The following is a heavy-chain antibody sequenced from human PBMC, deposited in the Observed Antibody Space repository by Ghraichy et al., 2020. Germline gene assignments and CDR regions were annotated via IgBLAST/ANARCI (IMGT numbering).Heavy chain of an antibody. D-gene: IGHD3-3*01. V-gene: IGHV4-30-2*01. Sequence: SKTLSLTCAVSGASLTNGHYSLSWIRQPPGGGLEWIGYVFHSGGTYYNPSLKSRVSISVDRSRNQFSLNLNSLTAADTAVYYCATWGGSNYWGRGTLVTVSS. CDR1: GASLTNGHYS. CDR3: ATWGGSNY. J-gene: IGHJ4*02. CDR2: VFHSGGT.